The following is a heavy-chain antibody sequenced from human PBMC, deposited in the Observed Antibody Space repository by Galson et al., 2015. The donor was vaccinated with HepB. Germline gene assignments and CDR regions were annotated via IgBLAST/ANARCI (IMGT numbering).Heavy chain of an antibody. CDR3: ARDTTAPKTSLDRYFDI. J-gene: IGHJ3*02. CDR2: IIPIFGTA. D-gene: IGHD1-14*01. Sequence: SVKVSCKASGGTFSSYAISWVRQAPGQGLEWMGGIIPIFGTANYAQKFQGRVTITADKSTSTAYMELSSLRSEDTAVYYCARDTTAPKTSLDRYFDIWGQGTMVTVSS. CDR1: GGTFSSYA. V-gene: IGHV1-69*06.